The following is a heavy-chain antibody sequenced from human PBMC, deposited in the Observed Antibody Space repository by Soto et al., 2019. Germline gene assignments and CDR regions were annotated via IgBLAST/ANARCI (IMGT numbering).Heavy chain of an antibody. CDR2: ISGSGGST. J-gene: IGHJ4*02. D-gene: IGHD5-12*01. CDR1: GFTFSSYA. CDR3: AKGNGWLPRGYLDY. V-gene: IGHV3-23*01. Sequence: EVQLLESGGGLVQPGGSLRLSCAASGFTFSSYAMSWVRQAPGKGLEWVSAISGSGGSTYYADSVKGRFTISRDNSKKTLYLQMNSLRAEDTAVYYCAKGNGWLPRGYLDYWGQGTLVTVSS.